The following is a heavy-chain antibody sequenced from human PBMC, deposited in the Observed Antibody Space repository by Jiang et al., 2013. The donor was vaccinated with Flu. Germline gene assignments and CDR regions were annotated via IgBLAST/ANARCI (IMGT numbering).Heavy chain of an antibody. V-gene: IGHV4-34*01. CDR2: SITVEPT. CDR3: ARRKXGDCSGGDCYSSAFDI. J-gene: IGHJ3*02. Sequence: LLKPSETLSLTCAVYGGSFSGYFWIWIRQPPGKGWSGLGKSITVEPTYYNPSLKSRATLSVDTSKNQFSLNLRSVTAADTAAYYCARRKXGDCSGGDCYSSAFDIWGQG. D-gene: IGHD2-15*01. CDR1: GGSFSGYF.